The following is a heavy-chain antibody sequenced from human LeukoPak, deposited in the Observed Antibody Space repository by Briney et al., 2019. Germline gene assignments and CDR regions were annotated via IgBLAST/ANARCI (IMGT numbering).Heavy chain of an antibody. D-gene: IGHD6-13*01. J-gene: IGHJ4*02. CDR1: GDSISSSNCY. CDR2: IYFSGGT. V-gene: IGHV4-39*07. Sequence: SETLSLTCTVSGDSISSSNCYWGWIRQPPGKGLEWIGSIYFSGGTYYNASLKSRVTISVDTSKNQFSLKLTSVTAADTAVYYCARGEIAAAGPFDYWGQGTLVTVSS. CDR3: ARGEIAAAGPFDY.